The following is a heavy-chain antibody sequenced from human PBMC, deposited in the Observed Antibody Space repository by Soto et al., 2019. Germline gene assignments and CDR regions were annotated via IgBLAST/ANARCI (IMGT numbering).Heavy chain of an antibody. J-gene: IGHJ3*02. D-gene: IGHD3-10*01. CDR3: ARVWGGAFDI. Sequence: SETLSITCTVSGGSISSSTYSWGWIRQPTGKGLELIGSIYYSGSTYYNPSLKSLVTISVDTSKNHFSLNLSSVTAADTAVYYCARVWGGAFDIWGQGTMVT. CDR2: IYYSGST. V-gene: IGHV4-39*07. CDR1: GGSISSSTYS.